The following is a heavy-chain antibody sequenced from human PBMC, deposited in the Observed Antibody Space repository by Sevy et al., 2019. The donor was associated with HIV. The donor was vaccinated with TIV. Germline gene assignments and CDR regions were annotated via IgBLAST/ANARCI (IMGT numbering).Heavy chain of an antibody. CDR1: GFTFNSYW. Sequence: GGSLRLSCAASGFTFNSYWMSWVRQAPGKGLEWVANIKQDGSEKYYVDSVKGRFTISRDNSQNSLFLQMNTLRAEDTAVYYWAREGSPYDTCYYYYWMDVWGQGTTVTVSS. J-gene: IGHJ6*02. D-gene: IGHD5-12*01. V-gene: IGHV3-7*01. CDR2: IKQDGSEK. CDR3: AREGSPYDTCYYYYWMDV.